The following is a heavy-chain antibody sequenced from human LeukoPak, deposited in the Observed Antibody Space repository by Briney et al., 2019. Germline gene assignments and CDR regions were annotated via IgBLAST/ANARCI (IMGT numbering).Heavy chain of an antibody. V-gene: IGHV4-59*01. CDR3: ASERDNWGSAAYFEN. CDR1: GGSINSDY. J-gene: IGHJ4*02. Sequence: SETLSLTCTVSGGSINSDYWNWIRQPPGKGLEWIGYISYSGSTYYNPSLKSRVTILLDTSKNQFSLKLSSVTTADTAVYYCASERDNWGSAAYFENWGQGTLVTVSS. CDR2: ISYSGST. D-gene: IGHD7-27*01.